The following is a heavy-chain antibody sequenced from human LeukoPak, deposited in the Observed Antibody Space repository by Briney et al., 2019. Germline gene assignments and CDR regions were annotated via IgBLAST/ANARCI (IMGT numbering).Heavy chain of an antibody. CDR3: ARVGDDYGGNPDY. D-gene: IGHD4-23*01. Sequence: SETLSLTCTVSGGSVSSGSYYWSWIQQPPGKGLEWIGYIYYSGSTNYNPSLKSRVTISVDTSKNQFSLKLSSVTAADTAVYYCARVGDDYGGNPDYWGQGTLVTVSS. V-gene: IGHV4-61*01. CDR2: IYYSGST. CDR1: GGSVSSGSYY. J-gene: IGHJ4*02.